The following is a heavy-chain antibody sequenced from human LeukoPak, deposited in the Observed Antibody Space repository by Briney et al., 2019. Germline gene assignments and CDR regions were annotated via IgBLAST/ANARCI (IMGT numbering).Heavy chain of an antibody. CDR1: GFTFSSFW. J-gene: IGHJ4*02. D-gene: IGHD2-15*01. CDR3: VGGYDPHY. Sequence: GGSLRLSCAASGFTFSSFWMHWVRQAPGKGLVWVSRINSDGSDTSYADSVKGRLTISRDNAKNTLYLQMNSLRAEDTAIYYCVGGYDPHYWGQGTLVTVSS. CDR2: INSDGSDT. V-gene: IGHV3-74*01.